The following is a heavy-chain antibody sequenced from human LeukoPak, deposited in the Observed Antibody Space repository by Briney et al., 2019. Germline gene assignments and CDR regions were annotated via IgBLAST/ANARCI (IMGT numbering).Heavy chain of an antibody. V-gene: IGHV1-69*04. J-gene: IGHJ4*02. D-gene: IGHD3-10*01. CDR2: IIPILGIA. CDR3: ARAPNYYGSGSYSLHFDY. CDR1: GGTFSSYA. Sequence: GSSVKVSCKASGGTFSSYAISWVRQAPGQGLEWMGRIIPILGIANYAQKSQGRVTITADKSTSTAYMELSSLRSEDTAVYYCARAPNYYGSGSYSLHFDYWGQGTLVTVSS.